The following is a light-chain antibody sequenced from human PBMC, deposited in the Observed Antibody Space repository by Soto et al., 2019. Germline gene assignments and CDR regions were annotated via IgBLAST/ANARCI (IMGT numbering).Light chain of an antibody. CDR1: QTVNNRY. J-gene: IGKJ1*01. CDR2: AAS. Sequence: EIVLTQSPGTLSLSPGERAILSCRASQTVNNRYLAWYQQTPGRAPRLLIHAASSRAAGIPDRFSGSGSGTDFTLTVSRLEPEDFAVYYCPQYGASPETFGQGTKVDSK. V-gene: IGKV3-20*01. CDR3: PQYGASPET.